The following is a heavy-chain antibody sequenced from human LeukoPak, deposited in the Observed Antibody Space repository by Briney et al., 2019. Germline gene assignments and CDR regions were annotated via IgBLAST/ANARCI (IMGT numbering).Heavy chain of an antibody. D-gene: IGHD6-19*01. J-gene: IGHJ6*03. CDR1: VYTFTSYG. CDR2: ISAYNGNT. CDR3: ARARGVTVAGYYYYYMDV. V-gene: IGHV1-18*01. Sequence: ASVTVSFKASVYTFTSYGISWVRQAPGQGLEWMGWISAYNGNTNYAQKLQGRVTMTTDTSTSTAYMELRSLRSDDTAVYYCARARGVTVAGYYYYYMDVWGKGTTVTVSS.